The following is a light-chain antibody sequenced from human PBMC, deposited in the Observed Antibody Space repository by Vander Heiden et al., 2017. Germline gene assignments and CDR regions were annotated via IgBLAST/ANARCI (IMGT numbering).Light chain of an antibody. CDR3: SSETSSSPHVV. CDR2: DGS. J-gene: IGLJ2*01. Sequence: QSALTQPASVSGSPGQSITISCTGTSSDVGAYNYVSWYQQHPGKAPKLMIYDGSKRPSGVSNRFSGSKSGNTASLTISGLQAEDEADYYCSSETSSSPHVVFGGGTKRTVL. CDR1: SSDVGAYNY. V-gene: IGLV2-14*03.